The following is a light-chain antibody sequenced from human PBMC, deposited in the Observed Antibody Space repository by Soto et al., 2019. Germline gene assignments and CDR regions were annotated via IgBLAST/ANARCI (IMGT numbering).Light chain of an antibody. J-gene: IGKJ4*01. CDR3: QQYGDSLT. V-gene: IGKV3-20*01. CDR2: GAF. Sequence: IFLTQSPGNLSLSSGDRATLSCRASQTVRSSYLAWYQQRPGQAPKLLIYGAFNRAIGIPDRFSGSESGRDYNLTISRLDPEDSVVYYCQQYGDSLTFGGGTKVEIK. CDR1: QTVRSSY.